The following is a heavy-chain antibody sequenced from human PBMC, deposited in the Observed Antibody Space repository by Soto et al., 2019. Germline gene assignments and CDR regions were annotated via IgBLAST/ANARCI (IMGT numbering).Heavy chain of an antibody. CDR1: GFTFSSYA. CDR3: AGLYCISTSCPAYYYYYGMDV. CDR2: ISGSGGST. D-gene: IGHD2-2*01. V-gene: IGHV3-23*01. J-gene: IGHJ6*02. Sequence: GGSVRLSCAASGFTFSSYAMSWVRQAPGKGLEWVSAISGSGGSTYYADSVKGRFTISRDNSKNTLYLQMNSLRAEDTAVYYCAGLYCISTSCPAYYYYYGMDVWGQGTTVTVSS.